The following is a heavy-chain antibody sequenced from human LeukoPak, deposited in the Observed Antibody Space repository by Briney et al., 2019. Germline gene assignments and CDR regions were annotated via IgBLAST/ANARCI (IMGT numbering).Heavy chain of an antibody. CDR3: AGGDYNWNGFDP. V-gene: IGHV1-8*03. J-gene: IGHJ5*02. Sequence: ASVKVSCKASGYTFTSYDINWVRQATGQGLEWMGWMNPNSGNTGYAQKFQGRVTITRNTSISTAYMELSSLRSEDTAVYYCAGGDYNWNGFDPWGQGTLVTVSS. CDR2: MNPNSGNT. CDR1: GYTFTSYD. D-gene: IGHD1-20*01.